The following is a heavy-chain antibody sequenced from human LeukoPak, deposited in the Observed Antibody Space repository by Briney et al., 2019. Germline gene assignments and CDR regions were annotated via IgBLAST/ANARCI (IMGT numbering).Heavy chain of an antibody. CDR3: ARDSPYSSVLSRGGFDY. CDR1: GGSISSYY. J-gene: IGHJ4*02. V-gene: IGHV4-59*01. CDR2: IFYSGST. D-gene: IGHD3-22*01. Sequence: PSETLSLPCSVSGGSISSYYRSWIRPPPGKGLEWIGYIFYSGSTNYNPSLKSRVTISVDTSKDQFSLNLTSVTAADTAVYYCARDSPYSSVLSRGGFDYWGQGTLVTVSS.